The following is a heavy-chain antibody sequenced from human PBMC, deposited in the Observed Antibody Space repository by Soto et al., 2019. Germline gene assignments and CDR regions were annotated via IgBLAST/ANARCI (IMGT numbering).Heavy chain of an antibody. CDR3: ARDLHGDPYS. D-gene: IGHD4-17*01. CDR1: GYTFTSYG. V-gene: IGHV1-18*01. J-gene: IGHJ4*02. CDR2: ISAYNGNT. Sequence: QVQLVQSGAEVKKPGASVKVSCKASGYTFTSYGITWVRQAPGQGLVWMGWISAYNGNTNYAQTLQGRVTMTTATSTSTAYMELRGLRSDETAVYYCARDLHGDPYSWGQGTLVTVSS.